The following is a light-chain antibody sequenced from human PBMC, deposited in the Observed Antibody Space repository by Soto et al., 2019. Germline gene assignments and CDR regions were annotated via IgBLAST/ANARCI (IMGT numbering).Light chain of an antibody. CDR2: GAS. Sequence: EIVMTQSPATLSVSPGERATLSCRASQSVNIYLAWYQQKPGQAPRLLIFGASSRATGIPARFSGSGSGPEFNLTISSPQSEDFAVYFCQQYDDWLRLTFGGGTKVEIK. CDR3: QQYDDWLRLT. J-gene: IGKJ4*01. V-gene: IGKV3D-15*01. CDR1: QSVNIY.